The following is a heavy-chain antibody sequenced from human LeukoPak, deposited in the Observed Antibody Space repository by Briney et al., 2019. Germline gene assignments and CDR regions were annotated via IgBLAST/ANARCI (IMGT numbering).Heavy chain of an antibody. CDR1: GYSFPNYW. D-gene: IGHD5-24*01. CDR2: IYPADSDT. V-gene: IGHV5-51*01. CDR3: ARRKGDGYNSPFDY. Sequence: GESLKISCKGSGYSFPNYWIGWVRQMPGQGLEWMGIIYPADSDTRYSPAFQGQVTISADKSINTAYLQWTSLKASDTAMYYCARRKGDGYNSPFDYWGQGTLVTVSS. J-gene: IGHJ4*02.